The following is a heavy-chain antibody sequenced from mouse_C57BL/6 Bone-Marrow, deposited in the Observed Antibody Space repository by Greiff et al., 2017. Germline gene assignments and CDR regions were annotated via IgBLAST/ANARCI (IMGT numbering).Heavy chain of an antibody. D-gene: IGHD1-1*01. CDR3: ARSPYITSHFDY. V-gene: IGHV1-81*01. CDR2: IYPRSGNT. J-gene: IGHJ2*01. CDR1: GYTFTSYG. Sequence: QVQLQQSGAELARPGASVKLSCKASGYTFTSYGISWVKQRTGQGLEWIGEIYPRSGNTYYNEKFKGKATLTADKSSSTAYMELRSLTSEDSAVYFCARSPYITSHFDYWGQGTTLTVSS.